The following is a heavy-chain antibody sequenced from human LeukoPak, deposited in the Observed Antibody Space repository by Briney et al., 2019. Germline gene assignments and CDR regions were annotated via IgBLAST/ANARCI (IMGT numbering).Heavy chain of an antibody. CDR2: INHSGST. Sequence: SETLSLTCAVYGGSFSGYYWSWIRQPPGKGLEWIGEINHSGSTNYNPSLKSRVTISVDTSKNQFSLKLSSVTAADTAVYYCARMYYYYGMDVWGKGTTVTVSS. D-gene: IGHD2-8*01. J-gene: IGHJ6*04. CDR1: GGSFSGYY. V-gene: IGHV4-34*01. CDR3: ARMYYYYGMDV.